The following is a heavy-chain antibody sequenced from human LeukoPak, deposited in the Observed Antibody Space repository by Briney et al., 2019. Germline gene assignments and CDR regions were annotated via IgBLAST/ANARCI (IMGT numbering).Heavy chain of an antibody. Sequence: PSETLSLXCAVYGGSFSGYYWSWIRQPPGKGLEWIGEINHSGSTTYNPSLKSRVTISVGTSKNQFSLKLSSVTAADTAVYYCARVKGSSSSRDWGQGTLVTVSS. CDR1: GGSFSGYY. CDR2: INHSGST. V-gene: IGHV4-34*01. D-gene: IGHD6-13*01. CDR3: ARVKGSSSSRD. J-gene: IGHJ4*02.